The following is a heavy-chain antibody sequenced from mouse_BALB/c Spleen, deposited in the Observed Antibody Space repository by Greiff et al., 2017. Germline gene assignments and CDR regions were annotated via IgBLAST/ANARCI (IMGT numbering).Heavy chain of an antibody. Sequence: EVQVVESGGGLVKPGGSLKLSCAASGFTFSSYTMSWVRQTPEKRLEWVATISSGGGNTYYPDSVKGRFTISRDNAKNNLYLQMSSLRSEDTALYYCARYPLDYYGSSRGPFDYWGQGTTLTVSS. CDR3: ARYPLDYYGSSRGPFDY. J-gene: IGHJ2*01. CDR1: GFTFSSYT. D-gene: IGHD1-1*01. CDR2: ISSGGGNT. V-gene: IGHV5-9*03.